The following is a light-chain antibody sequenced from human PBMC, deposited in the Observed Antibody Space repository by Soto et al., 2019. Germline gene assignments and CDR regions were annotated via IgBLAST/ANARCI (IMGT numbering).Light chain of an antibody. CDR2: EVS. CDR3: SSYTSSSTQV. V-gene: IGLV2-14*01. J-gene: IGLJ1*01. Sequence: QSVVTQPASVSGSPGQAITISFTGTSSDVGGYNYVSWYQQHPGKAPKLMIYEVSNRPSGVSNRFSGSKSGNTASLTISGLQAEDEADYYCSSYTSSSTQVFGTGTKVTVL. CDR1: SSDVGGYNY.